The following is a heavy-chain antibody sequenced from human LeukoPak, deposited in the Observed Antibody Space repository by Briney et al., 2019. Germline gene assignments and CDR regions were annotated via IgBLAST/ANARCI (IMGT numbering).Heavy chain of an antibody. J-gene: IGHJ4*02. CDR1: GYTFTGYY. CDR3: ARDSGDIVDYFDY. V-gene: IGHV1-2*02. D-gene: IGHD5-12*01. CDR2: INPNSSGT. Sequence: ASVKVSCKASGYTFTGYYIHWVRQAPGQGPEWMGWINPNSSGTKYAQRFQGSVTMTRDTSISTAYLEVSSLRSDDTAVYYCARDSGDIVDYFDYWGQGTLVIVSS.